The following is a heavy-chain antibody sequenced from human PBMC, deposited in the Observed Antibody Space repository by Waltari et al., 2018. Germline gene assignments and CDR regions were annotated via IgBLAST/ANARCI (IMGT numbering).Heavy chain of an antibody. J-gene: IGHJ3*02. Sequence: QVQLVQSGAEVKKPGASVKVSCKASGYTFTGYYLHWVRQAPGQGLEWMGRRNPNRGGTNYAQKFKGRVTMTRDTSISTAYMELSRLRSDDTAVYYCAREEQQWLVNAFDIWGQGTMVTVSS. CDR1: GYTFTGYY. CDR2: RNPNRGGT. V-gene: IGHV1-2*02. D-gene: IGHD6-19*01. CDR3: AREEQQWLVNAFDI.